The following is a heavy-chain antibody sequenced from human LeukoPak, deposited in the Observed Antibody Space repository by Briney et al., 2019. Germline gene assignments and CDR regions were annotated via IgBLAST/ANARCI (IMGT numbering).Heavy chain of an antibody. V-gene: IGHV3-20*03. D-gene: IGHD3-22*01. J-gene: IGHJ4*02. CDR2: INWNGGST. CDR1: GFTFSSYA. Sequence: GGSLRLSYAASGFTFSSYAMSWVRQAPGRGLEWVSGINWNGGSTGYADSVKGRFTISRDNAKNSLYLQMNSLRAEDTALYYCARGRYYDSSGHFDYWGQGTLVTVSS. CDR3: ARGRYYDSSGHFDY.